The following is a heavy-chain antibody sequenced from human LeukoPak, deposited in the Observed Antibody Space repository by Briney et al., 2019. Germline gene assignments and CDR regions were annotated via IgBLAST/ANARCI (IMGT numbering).Heavy chain of an antibody. V-gene: IGHV3-21*01. CDR2: ISSSSSYI. D-gene: IGHD6-19*01. J-gene: IGHJ5*02. CDR1: GFTFSSYS. CDR3: ARDIEGYSSGWLFDP. Sequence: PGGSLRLSCAASGFTFSSYSMNWVRQAPGKGLEWVSSISSSSSYIYYADSVKGRFTISRDNAKNSLYLQMNSLRAEDTAVYYCARDIEGYSSGWLFDPWGQGTLVTVSS.